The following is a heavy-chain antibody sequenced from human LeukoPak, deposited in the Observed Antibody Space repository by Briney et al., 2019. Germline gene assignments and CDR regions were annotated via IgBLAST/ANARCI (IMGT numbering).Heavy chain of an antibody. D-gene: IGHD1-14*01. V-gene: IGHV4-59*01. Sequence: SETLSLTCTVSGGSISSYYWSWIRQPPGKGLEWIGYIYYSGSTSYNPSLKSRVTISVDTSKNQFSLKLSSVTAADTAVYYCARAEWPRDAFDIWGQGTMVTVSS. J-gene: IGHJ3*02. CDR2: IYYSGST. CDR3: ARAEWPRDAFDI. CDR1: GGSISSYY.